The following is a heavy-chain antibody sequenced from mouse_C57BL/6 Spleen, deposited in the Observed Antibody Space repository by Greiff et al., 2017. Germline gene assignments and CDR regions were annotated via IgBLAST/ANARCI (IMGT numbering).Heavy chain of an antibody. J-gene: IGHJ4*01. D-gene: IGHD6-2*01. Sequence: VQLVESGPGLVQPSQSLSITCTVSGFSLTSYGVHWVRQSPGKGLEWLGVIWSGGSTDYNAAFISRVSLSKDNSKSQVFFKMNSLQAHDTATYYTARNWVLSVLDSWGQGTPDTASS. CDR1: GFSLTSYG. V-gene: IGHV2-2*01. CDR2: IWSGGST. CDR3: ARNWVLSVLDS.